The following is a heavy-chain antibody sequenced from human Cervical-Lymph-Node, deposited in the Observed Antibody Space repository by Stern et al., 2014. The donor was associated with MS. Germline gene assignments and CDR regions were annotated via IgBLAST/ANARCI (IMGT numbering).Heavy chain of an antibody. CDR3: ARDHVWFGELDWGAMDV. CDR2: ISYDGSKA. J-gene: IGHJ6*02. V-gene: IGHV3-30-3*01. CDR1: GFNFSSYA. D-gene: IGHD3-10*01. Sequence: MQLVESGGGVVQPGRALRLSCAATGFNFSSYAMQWVRQAPGKGLEWLAVISYDGSKAYYTESVKGRFTVSRDNSKNTLFLQVSSLRPEDTAEYYCARDHVWFGELDWGAMDVWGHGTTVTVSS.